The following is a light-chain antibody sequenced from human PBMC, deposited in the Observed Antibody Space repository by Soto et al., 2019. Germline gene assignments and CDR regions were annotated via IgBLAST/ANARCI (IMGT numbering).Light chain of an antibody. V-gene: IGLV1-44*01. Sequence: QSVLTQPPSASGTPGQRVTISCSGSSSNIGSHTVNWYQQLPGTAPKFLMYDSNQRPSGVPDRFSGSRSGTSASLVISGLQSEDEADYYCAAWDDSLNGLVFGGGTKLTVL. CDR3: AAWDDSLNGLV. CDR1: SSNIGSHT. CDR2: DSN. J-gene: IGLJ2*01.